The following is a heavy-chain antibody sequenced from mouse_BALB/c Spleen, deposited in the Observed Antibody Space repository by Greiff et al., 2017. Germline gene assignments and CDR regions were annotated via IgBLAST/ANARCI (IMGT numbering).Heavy chain of an antibody. D-gene: IGHD2-1*01. J-gene: IGHJ1*01. CDR3: ARSTMVKDGYFDV. V-gene: IGHV1-18*01. Sequence: VQLQQSGPELVKPGASMKISCKASGYSFTGYTMNWVQQSHGKNLEWIGLINPYNGGTSYNQKFKGKATLSVDKSSSTAYMEHLSLTSEDSAVYDCARSTMVKDGYFDVWGAGTTVTVSS. CDR2: INPYNGGT. CDR1: GYSFTGYT.